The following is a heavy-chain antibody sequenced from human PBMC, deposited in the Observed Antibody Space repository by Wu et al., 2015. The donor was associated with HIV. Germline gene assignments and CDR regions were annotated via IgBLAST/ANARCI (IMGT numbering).Heavy chain of an antibody. Sequence: QVQLVQSGAEVKKPGSSVKVSCKASGGTFSSYAISWVRQAPGQGLEWMGGIIPIFGTANYAQKFQGRVTITADESTSTAYMELSSLRSEDTAVYYCARSGGVSKLXDYVWGSYRHFDYWGQGTLVTVSS. D-gene: IGHD3-16*02. V-gene: IGHV1-69*12. CDR2: IIPIFGTA. CDR1: GGTFSSYA. J-gene: IGHJ4*02. CDR3: ARSGGVSKLXDYVWGSYRHFDY.